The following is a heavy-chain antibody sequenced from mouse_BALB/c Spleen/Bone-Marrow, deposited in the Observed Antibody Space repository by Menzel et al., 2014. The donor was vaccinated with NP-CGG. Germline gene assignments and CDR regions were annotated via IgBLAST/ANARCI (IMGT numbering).Heavy chain of an antibody. D-gene: IGHD2-3*01. V-gene: IGHV10S3*01. CDR2: IRSKSNNYAT. CDR3: VREGWLLSFAY. CDR1: GFTFNTNA. J-gene: IGHJ3*01. Sequence: EVHLVESGGGLVQPKGSLKLSCAASGFTFNTNAMNWVRQAPGKGLEWVARIRSKSNNYATYYADSVKDRFTISRDDSQSMLYLQMNNLKTEDTAMYYCVREGWLLSFAYWGQGTLVTVSA.